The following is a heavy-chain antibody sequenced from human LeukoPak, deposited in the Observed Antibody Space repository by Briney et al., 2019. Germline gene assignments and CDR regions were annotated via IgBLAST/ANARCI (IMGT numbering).Heavy chain of an antibody. CDR2: ISSSSSTM. V-gene: IGHV3-48*02. D-gene: IGHD6-13*01. J-gene: IGHJ4*02. CDR1: GFTFSSHC. CDR3: ARDPLERQQLAHPPDY. Sequence: GGSLRLSCAASGFTFSSHCMNWVRQAPGEGLEWVSYISSSSSTMFYADSVKGRFTISRDNANNSLYLHMNSLRDEDTAVYYCARDPLERQQLAHPPDYWGQGTLVTVSS.